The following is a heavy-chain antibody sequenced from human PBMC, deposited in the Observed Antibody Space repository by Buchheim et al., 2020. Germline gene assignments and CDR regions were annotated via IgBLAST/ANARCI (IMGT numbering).Heavy chain of an antibody. Sequence: QVQLQQWGAGLLKPSETLSLTCAVYGGSFSGYYWGWIRQPPGKGLEWIGEINHSGSTNYNPSLKSRVTISVDTSKNQFSLKLSSVTAADTAVYYCARGGVLLWFGELLSHQNWFDPWGQGTL. D-gene: IGHD3-10*01. V-gene: IGHV4-34*01. CDR2: INHSGST. J-gene: IGHJ5*02. CDR3: ARGGVLLWFGELLSHQNWFDP. CDR1: GGSFSGYY.